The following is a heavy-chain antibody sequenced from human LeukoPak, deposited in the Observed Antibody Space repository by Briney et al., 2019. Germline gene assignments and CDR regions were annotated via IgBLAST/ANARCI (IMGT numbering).Heavy chain of an antibody. J-gene: IGHJ4*02. D-gene: IGHD4-17*01. V-gene: IGHV3-7*01. CDR3: ARESGSVTSEVDFDY. Sequence: PGGSLRLSCAASGFTLSSYWMRWVRQAPGEGLEWVATIRQEGSQKYYVDSVKGRFTISRDNAKNSLYLQMNSLRAEDTAVYYCARESGSVTSEVDFDYWGQGTLVTVSS. CDR1: GFTLSSYW. CDR2: IRQEGSQK.